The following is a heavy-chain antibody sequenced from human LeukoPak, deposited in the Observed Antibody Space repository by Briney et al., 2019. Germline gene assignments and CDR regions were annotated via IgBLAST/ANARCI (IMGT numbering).Heavy chain of an antibody. CDR1: GYSFTTYW. V-gene: IGHV5-51*01. CDR2: IYPGDSQT. Sequence: GESLKISCKGSGYSFTTYWIGWVRQMPGKGLEWMGIIYPGDSQTRYSPSFQGQVTISADKSISTAYLQWSSLKASDTAIYYCVGPFGSRSSSPDWFDPWGQGTLVTVSS. J-gene: IGHJ5*02. D-gene: IGHD3-10*01. CDR3: VGPFGSRSSSPDWFDP.